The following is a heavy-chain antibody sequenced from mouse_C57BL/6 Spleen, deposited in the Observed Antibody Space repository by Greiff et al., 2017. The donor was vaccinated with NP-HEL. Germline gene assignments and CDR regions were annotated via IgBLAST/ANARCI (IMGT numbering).Heavy chain of an antibody. CDR3: ARALITTVVAENYYAMDY. J-gene: IGHJ4*01. D-gene: IGHD1-1*01. CDR1: GYSITSGYY. CDR2: ISYDGSN. Sequence: ESGPGLVKPSQSLSLTCSVTGYSITSGYYWNWIRQFPGNKLEWMGYISYDGSNNYNPSLKNRISITRDTSKNQFFLKLNSVTTEDTATYYCARALITTVVAENYYAMDYWGQGTSVTVSS. V-gene: IGHV3-6*01.